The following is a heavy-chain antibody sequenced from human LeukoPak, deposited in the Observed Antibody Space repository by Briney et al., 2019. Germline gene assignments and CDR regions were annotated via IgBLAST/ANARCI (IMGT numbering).Heavy chain of an antibody. CDR3: ARTGRSTIFGVVMIFDY. V-gene: IGHV4-39*07. CDR2: IYYSGST. J-gene: IGHJ4*02. Sequence: SETLSLTCTVSGGSISSSSYYWGWIRQPPGKGLEWIGSIYYSGSTYYNPSLKSRVTISVDTSKNQFSLKLSSVTAADTAVYYCARTGRSTIFGVVMIFDYWGQGTLVTVSS. D-gene: IGHD3-3*01. CDR1: GGSISSSSYY.